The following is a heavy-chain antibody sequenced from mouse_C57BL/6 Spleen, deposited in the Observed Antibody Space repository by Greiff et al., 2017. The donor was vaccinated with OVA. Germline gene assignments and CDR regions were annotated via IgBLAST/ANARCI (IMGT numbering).Heavy chain of an antibody. J-gene: IGHJ2*01. V-gene: IGHV5-6*01. Sequence: ESGGDLVKPGGSLKLSCAASGFTFSSYGMSWVRQTPDKRLEWVATISSGGSYTYYPDSVKGRFTISRDNAKNTLYLQMSSLKSEDTAMYYCARQTAIYYGNYDYWGQGTTLTVSS. CDR3: ARQTAIYYGNYDY. D-gene: IGHD2-1*01. CDR1: GFTFSSYG. CDR2: ISSGGSYT.